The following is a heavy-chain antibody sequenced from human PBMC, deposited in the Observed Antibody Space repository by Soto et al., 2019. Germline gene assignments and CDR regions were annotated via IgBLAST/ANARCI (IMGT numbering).Heavy chain of an antibody. Sequence: PGGSLRLSCAASGFTFGSFAMNGVRRAPGKGLEWVSGITGSGDSTFYADSVKGRFTISRDTSKNTLNLQMTNQRAEDKALKYCAKKFSPRYSDSMDDWGQGTTVTVSS. CDR3: AKKFSPRYSDSMDD. CDR2: ITGSGDST. V-gene: IGHV3-23*01. D-gene: IGHD2-2*02. J-gene: IGHJ6*02. CDR1: GFTFGSFA.